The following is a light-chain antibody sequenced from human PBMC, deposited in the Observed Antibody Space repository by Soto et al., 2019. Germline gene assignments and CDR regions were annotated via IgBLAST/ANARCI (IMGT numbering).Light chain of an antibody. CDR1: QSISVW. J-gene: IGKJ2*01. Sequence: GERVTITCLASQSISVWLAWYQQKPGKAPKLLIRDVSSLESGVPSRLSGSGSGTEFTLAISSLQPDDFATYYCQQHHSYPRTFGQGTKLEIK. CDR2: DVS. V-gene: IGKV1-5*01. CDR3: QQHHSYPRT.